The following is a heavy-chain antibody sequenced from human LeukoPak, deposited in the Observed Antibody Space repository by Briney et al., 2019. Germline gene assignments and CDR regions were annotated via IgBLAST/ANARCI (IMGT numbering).Heavy chain of an antibody. V-gene: IGHV3-23*01. Sequence: PGGSLRLSCAASGFTFSSYAMSWVRQAPGKGLEWVSAISGSGGSTYYADSVKGRFTISRDNSKNTLYLQMNSLRAEDTAVYYCARPSPYYYDSSGAFDYWGQGTLVTVSS. J-gene: IGHJ4*02. D-gene: IGHD3-22*01. CDR1: GFTFSSYA. CDR3: ARPSPYYYDSSGAFDY. CDR2: ISGSGGST.